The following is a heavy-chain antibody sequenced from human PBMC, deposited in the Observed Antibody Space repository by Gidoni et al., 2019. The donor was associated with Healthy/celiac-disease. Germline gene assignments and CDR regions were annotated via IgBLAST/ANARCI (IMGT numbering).Heavy chain of an antibody. D-gene: IGHD3-3*01. V-gene: IGHV3-23*01. CDR3: AKSQRPYYDFWSGYGTFNWFDP. CDR2: ISGSGGST. Sequence: EVQLLESGGGLVQPGGSLRLSCAASGFTFSSYAMSWVRQAPGKGLEWVSAISGSGGSTYYADSVKGRFTISRDNSKNTLYLQMNSLRAEDTAVYYCAKSQRPYYDFWSGYGTFNWFDPWGQGTLVTVSS. J-gene: IGHJ5*02. CDR1: GFTFSSYA.